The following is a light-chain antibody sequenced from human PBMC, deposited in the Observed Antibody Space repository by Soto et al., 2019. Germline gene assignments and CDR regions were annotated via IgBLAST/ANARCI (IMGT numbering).Light chain of an antibody. CDR2: KVS. V-gene: IGKV2-30*01. J-gene: IGKJ1*01. Sequence: DVVMPQSPLSLPVTLGQPASISCRSSQSLVYSDGNTYLTWFQQRPGQSPRRLIYKVSNRDSGVPDRFSGSVSGTDFTLKISRVEAEDVGVYYCMQRTHWPRTFGPGTKVEIK. CDR1: QSLVYSDGNTY. CDR3: MQRTHWPRT.